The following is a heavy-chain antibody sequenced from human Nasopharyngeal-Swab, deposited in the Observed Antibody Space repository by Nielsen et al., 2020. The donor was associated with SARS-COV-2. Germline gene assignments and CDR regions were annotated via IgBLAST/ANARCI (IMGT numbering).Heavy chain of an antibody. CDR2: IYHSGST. D-gene: IGHD3-22*01. V-gene: IGHV4-38-2*02. CDR1: GSSISSGYY. CDR3: ARCGPDTYYYDSSAVYYYYYGMDV. J-gene: IGHJ6*02. Sequence: SETLSLTCTVSGSSISSGYYWGWIRQPPGTGLAWIGSIYHSGSTYYNPSLKSRVTISVDTSKNQFSLKLSSVTAADTAVYYCARCGPDTYYYDSSAVYYYYYGMDVWGQGTTVTVSS.